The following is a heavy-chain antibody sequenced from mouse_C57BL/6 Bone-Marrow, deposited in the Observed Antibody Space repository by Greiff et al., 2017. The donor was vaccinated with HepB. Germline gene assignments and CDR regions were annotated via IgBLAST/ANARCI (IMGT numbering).Heavy chain of an antibody. CDR2: ISYSGST. V-gene: IGHV3-1*01. J-gene: IGHJ4*01. CDR1: GYSITSGYD. CDR3: ARALYDYDVGYAMDY. D-gene: IGHD2-4*01. Sequence: EVQLVESGPGMVKPSQSLSLTCTVTGYSITSGYDWHWIRHFPGNKLEWMGYISYSGSTNYNPSLKSRISITHDTSKNHFFLKLNSVTTEDTATYYGARALYDYDVGYAMDYWGQGTSVTVSS.